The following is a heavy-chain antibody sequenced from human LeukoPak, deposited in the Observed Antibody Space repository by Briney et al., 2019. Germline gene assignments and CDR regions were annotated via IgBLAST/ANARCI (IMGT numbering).Heavy chain of an antibody. J-gene: IGHJ4*02. CDR2: IIPIFGTA. Sequence: SVKVSCMASGGTFSSYAISWVRQAPGQGLEWMGRIIPIFGTANYAQKFQGRVTITTDESTSTAYMELSSLRSEDTAVYYCARDRLTIFGVVIGLDYWGQGTLVTVSS. CDR3: ARDRLTIFGVVIGLDY. CDR1: GGTFSSYA. D-gene: IGHD3-3*01. V-gene: IGHV1-69*05.